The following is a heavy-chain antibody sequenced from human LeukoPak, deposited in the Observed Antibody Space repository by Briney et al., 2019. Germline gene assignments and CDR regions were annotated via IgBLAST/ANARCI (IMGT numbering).Heavy chain of an antibody. CDR3: ARLPTQIVVVSYGMDV. CDR2: INTNTGNP. D-gene: IGHD2-2*01. J-gene: IGHJ6*02. Sequence: AASVKVSCKAPGYTFTSYAMNWVRQAPGQGLEWMGWINTNTGNPTYAQGFTGRFVFSLDTSVSTAYPQISSLKAEDTAVYYCARLPTQIVVVSYGMDVWGQGTTVTVSS. V-gene: IGHV7-4-1*02. CDR1: GYTFTSYA.